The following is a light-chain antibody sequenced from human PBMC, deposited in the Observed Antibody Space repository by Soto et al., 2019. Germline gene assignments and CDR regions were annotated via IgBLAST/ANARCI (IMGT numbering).Light chain of an antibody. V-gene: IGLV2-14*01. Sequence: QSVLAQPASVSGSPGQSITISCTGTSSDVGGYNYVSWYQQHPGKAPKLMIYEVSNRPSGVSNRFSGSKSGNTASLTISGLQAEDEADYYCSSYTNIIPRVSGTGTKVTVL. CDR3: SSYTNIIPRV. J-gene: IGLJ1*01. CDR1: SSDVGGYNY. CDR2: EVS.